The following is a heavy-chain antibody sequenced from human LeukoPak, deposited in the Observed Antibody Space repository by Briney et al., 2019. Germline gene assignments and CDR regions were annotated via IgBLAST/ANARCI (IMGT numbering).Heavy chain of an antibody. CDR1: GFTFSSYG. V-gene: IGHV3-33*01. Sequence: SGGSLRLSCAASGFTFSSYGMHWVRQAPGKGLEWVAVIWYDGSNKYYADSVKGRFTISRDNSKNTLYLQMNSLRAEDTAVYYCAREVVGGATEYYYYYMDVWGKGTTVTVSS. CDR2: IWYDGSNK. D-gene: IGHD1-26*01. CDR3: AREVVGGATEYYYYYMDV. J-gene: IGHJ6*03.